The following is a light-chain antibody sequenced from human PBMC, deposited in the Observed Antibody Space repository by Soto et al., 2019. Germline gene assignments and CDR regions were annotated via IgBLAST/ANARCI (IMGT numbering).Light chain of an antibody. Sequence: EIVLTQSPATISLSPGERATLSCRASQSVNNYLAWYQQKPGQAPSLLIYDAFNRAIGIPARFIGSGSGTDLTLTIRSLEPEDAAVYYCLRRGNWPPTFDQVNNVEI. CDR1: QSVNNY. J-gene: IGKJ1*01. V-gene: IGKV3-11*01. CDR2: DAF. CDR3: LRRGNWPPT.